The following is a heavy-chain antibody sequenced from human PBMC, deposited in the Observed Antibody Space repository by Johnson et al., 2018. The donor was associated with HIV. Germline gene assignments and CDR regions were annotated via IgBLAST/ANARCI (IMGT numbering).Heavy chain of an antibody. J-gene: IGHJ3*02. CDR2: ISYDGSNK. V-gene: IGHV3-30-3*01. CDR1: GFTFSSYA. Sequence: QVQLVESGGGVVQPGRSLRLSCAASGFTFSSYAMHWVRQAPGKGLEWVAVISYDGSNKYYADSVKGRFTISRYNSKNTLYLQMNSLRAEDTAVYYCAKDYGDYGFVRDAFDIWGQGTVVTVSS. CDR3: AKDYGDYGFVRDAFDI. D-gene: IGHD4-17*01.